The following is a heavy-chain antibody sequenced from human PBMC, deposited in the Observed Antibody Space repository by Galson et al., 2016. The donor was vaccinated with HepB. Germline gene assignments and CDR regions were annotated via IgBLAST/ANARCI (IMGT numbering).Heavy chain of an antibody. D-gene: IGHD3-16*01. CDR1: GYSFSGYW. CDR2: TYPRDSDT. V-gene: IGHV5-51*01. CDR3: ARLGDLLDDSFNV. J-gene: IGHJ3*01. Sequence: QSGAEVKKPGESLKIFCKGSGYSFSGYWIGWVRHMPGKGLEWMAITYPRDSDTRYSPSFQGQVTISADKSISTTYLHWSDLKASDTAIYYCARLGDLLDDSFNVWGQGTMVTVSS.